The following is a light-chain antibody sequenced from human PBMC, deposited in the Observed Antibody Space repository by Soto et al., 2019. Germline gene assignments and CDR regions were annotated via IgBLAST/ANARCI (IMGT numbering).Light chain of an antibody. CDR2: EVS. CDR1: SSDVGGYNS. Sequence: SALTQPPSASGSPGQSVTISCTGTSSDVGGYNSVSWYQQHPGKAPKLMIYEVSKRPSGVPVRFSGSKSGNTASLTVSGLQAEDEADYYCSSFAGSDNVVFGGGTKLTVL. V-gene: IGLV2-8*01. CDR3: SSFAGSDNVV. J-gene: IGLJ2*01.